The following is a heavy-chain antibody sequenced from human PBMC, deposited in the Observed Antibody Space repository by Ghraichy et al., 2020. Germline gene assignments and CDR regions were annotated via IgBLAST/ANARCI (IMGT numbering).Heavy chain of an antibody. D-gene: IGHD3-22*01. Sequence: ASVKVSCKASGYTFTSYGISWVRQAPGQGLEWMGWISAYNGDTNYAQKLQGRVTMTTDTSTSTAYMELRSLRSDDTAVYYCARGGGLYYYDSSGSGDYWGQGTLVTVSS. V-gene: IGHV1-18*01. CDR3: ARGGGLYYYDSSGSGDY. J-gene: IGHJ4*02. CDR1: GYTFTSYG. CDR2: ISAYNGDT.